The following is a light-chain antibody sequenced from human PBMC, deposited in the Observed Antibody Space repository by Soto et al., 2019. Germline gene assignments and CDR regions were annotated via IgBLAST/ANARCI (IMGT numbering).Light chain of an antibody. CDR1: QPITGNF. CDR2: GAS. J-gene: IGKJ2*01. Sequence: DIVLTQSPVTLSLSPGERATLSCRAGQPITGNFLAWYQQKRGQAPRLLIYGASSRTTGIPDRFSGSGSGTDFTLTISRLEPEDFAVYYCQQYHTSPYTFGQGTKVDSK. V-gene: IGKV3-20*01. CDR3: QQYHTSPYT.